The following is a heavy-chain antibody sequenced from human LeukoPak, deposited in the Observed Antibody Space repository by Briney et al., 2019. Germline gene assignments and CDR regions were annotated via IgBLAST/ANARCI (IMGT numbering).Heavy chain of an antibody. J-gene: IGHJ4*02. D-gene: IGHD3-10*01. CDR1: GYTFTAYY. CDR3: ARAYGSGSSYHPDY. V-gene: IGHV1-2*02. Sequence: ASVKVSCKASGYTFTAYYMHRVRQAPGQGLEWMGWINPNSGGTNSSQKFQDRVTLTRDTSISTAYMELGSLRSDDTAIYYCARAYGSGSSYHPDYWGQGTLVTVSS. CDR2: INPNSGGT.